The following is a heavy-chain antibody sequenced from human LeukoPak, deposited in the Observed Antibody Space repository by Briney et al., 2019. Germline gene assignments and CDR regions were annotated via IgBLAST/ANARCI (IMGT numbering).Heavy chain of an antibody. CDR3: ASCITMVRGVILHYMDV. D-gene: IGHD3-10*01. J-gene: IGHJ6*03. Sequence: ASVKVSCKASGGTFSSYAISWVRQAPGQGLEWMGGIIPIFGTANYAQKFQGRVTMTRDMSTSTVYMELSSLRSEDTAVYYCASCITMVRGVILHYMDVWGKGTTVTVSS. CDR2: IIPIFGTA. CDR1: GGTFSSYA. V-gene: IGHV1-69*05.